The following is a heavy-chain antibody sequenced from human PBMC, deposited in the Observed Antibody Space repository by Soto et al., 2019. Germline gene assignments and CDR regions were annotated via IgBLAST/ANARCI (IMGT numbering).Heavy chain of an antibody. J-gene: IGHJ4*02. CDR2: ISGSGGST. V-gene: IGHV3-23*01. CDR1: GFTFSSYA. D-gene: IGHD2-2*01. Sequence: GGSLRLSCAASGFTFSSYAMSWVRQAPGKGLEWVSAISGSGGSTYYADSVKGRFTISRDNSKNTLYLQMNSLRAEDTAVYYCALLGVVVVPAASWTKRPFDYWGQGTLVTVSS. CDR3: ALLGVVVVPAASWTKRPFDY.